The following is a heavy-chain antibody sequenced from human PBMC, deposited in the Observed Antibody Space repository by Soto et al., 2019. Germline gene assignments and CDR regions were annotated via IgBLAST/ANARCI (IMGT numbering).Heavy chain of an antibody. CDR3: ARTVTTGGFDY. D-gene: IGHD4-17*01. V-gene: IGHV1-2*04. Sequence: ASVKVSCKASGYTFTGYYMHWVRQAPGQGLEWLGWINPNSGGTNYAQKFQGWVTMTRDTSISTAYMELSRLRSDDTAVYYCARTVTTGGFDYWGQGTLVTVSS. J-gene: IGHJ4*02. CDR2: INPNSGGT. CDR1: GYTFTGYY.